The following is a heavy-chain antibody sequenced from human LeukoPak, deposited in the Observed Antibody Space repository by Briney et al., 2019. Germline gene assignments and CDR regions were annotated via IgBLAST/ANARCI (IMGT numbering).Heavy chain of an antibody. Sequence: GRSLRLSCAAPGFTFSSYAMHWVRQAPGKGLEWVAVISYDGSNKYYADSVKGRFTISRDNSKNTLYLQMNSLRAEDTAVYYCARAGTTVANFDYWGQGTLVTVSS. J-gene: IGHJ4*02. CDR1: GFTFSSYA. CDR2: ISYDGSNK. D-gene: IGHD4-23*01. CDR3: ARAGTTVANFDY. V-gene: IGHV3-30-3*01.